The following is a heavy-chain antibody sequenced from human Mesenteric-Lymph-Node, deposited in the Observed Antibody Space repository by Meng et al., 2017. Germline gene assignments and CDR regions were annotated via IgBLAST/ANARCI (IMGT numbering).Heavy chain of an antibody. Sequence: GESLKISCAASGFTFSSYAMHWVRQAPGKGLEYVSAITTNGGSTYYADSVKGRFTISRDNSKNTLYLQMGSLRAEDMAVYYCARRGCSGDSCYLDYWGQGTLVTVSS. V-gene: IGHV3-64*02. CDR2: ITTNGGST. CDR1: GFTFSSYA. J-gene: IGHJ4*02. CDR3: ARRGCSGDSCYLDY. D-gene: IGHD2-15*01.